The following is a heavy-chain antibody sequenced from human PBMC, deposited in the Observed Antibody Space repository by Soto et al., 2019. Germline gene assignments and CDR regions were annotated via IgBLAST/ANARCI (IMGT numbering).Heavy chain of an antibody. Sequence: GGSLRLSCAASGFTFSSYSMNWVRQAPGKGLKWVSSISSSSSYIYYADSVKGRFTISRDNAKNSLYLQMNSLRAEDTAVYYCARDTDEYSSDLFDYWGQGTLGTVSS. J-gene: IGHJ4*02. CDR3: ARDTDEYSSDLFDY. D-gene: IGHD6-6*01. V-gene: IGHV3-21*01. CDR2: ISSSSSYI. CDR1: GFTFSSYS.